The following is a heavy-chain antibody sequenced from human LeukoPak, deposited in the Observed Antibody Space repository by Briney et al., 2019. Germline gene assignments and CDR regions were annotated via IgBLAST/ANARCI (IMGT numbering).Heavy chain of an antibody. V-gene: IGHV3-30*18. Sequence: GRSLRLSCAASGVTFSSYGMHWVRQAPGKGLEWVAVISYDGSNKYYADSVKGRFTISRDNSKNTLYLQMNSLRAEDTAVYYCAKDPSSSWLYYYYYMDVWGKGTTVTVSS. CDR2: ISYDGSNK. CDR1: GVTFSSYG. D-gene: IGHD2-2*01. CDR3: AKDPSSSWLYYYYYMDV. J-gene: IGHJ6*03.